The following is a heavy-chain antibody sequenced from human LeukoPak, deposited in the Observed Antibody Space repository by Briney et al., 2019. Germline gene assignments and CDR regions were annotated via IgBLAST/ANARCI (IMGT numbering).Heavy chain of an antibody. CDR1: GGSFSGYY. Sequence: ASETLSLTCAVYGGSFSGYYWSWIRQPPGKGLEWIGEINHSGSTNYNPSLKSRVTISVDTSKNQFSLKLSSVTAADTAVYYCARGRAITVTTRRYWFDPWGQGTLVTVSS. CDR3: ARGRAITVTTRRYWFDP. V-gene: IGHV4-34*01. J-gene: IGHJ5*02. CDR2: INHSGST. D-gene: IGHD4-17*01.